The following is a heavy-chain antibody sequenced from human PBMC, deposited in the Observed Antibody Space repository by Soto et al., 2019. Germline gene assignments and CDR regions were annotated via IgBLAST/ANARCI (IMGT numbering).Heavy chain of an antibody. J-gene: IGHJ4*02. CDR2: FDPEDGET. CDR3: ATDFGSGPGDY. Sequence: XSVKVSFKVSGYTLTELSMHLVRQAPGKGLEWMGGFDPEDGETIYAQKFQGRVTMTEDTSTDTAYMELSSLRSEDTAVYYCATDFGSGPGDYWGQGTLVTVSS. V-gene: IGHV1-24*01. D-gene: IGHD3-10*01. CDR1: GYTLTELS.